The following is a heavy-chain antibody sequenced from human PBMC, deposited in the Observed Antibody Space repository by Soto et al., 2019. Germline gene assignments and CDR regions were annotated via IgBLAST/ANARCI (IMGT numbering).Heavy chain of an antibody. V-gene: IGHV4-34*01. CDR3: ARSNREGITGTTWLYYFDY. CDR2: INHSGST. Sequence: QVQLQQWGAGLLKPSETLSLTCAVYGGSFSGYYWRWIRQPPGKGLEWIGEINHSGSTNYNPSLKSRGTRSKLTRKNQFSLKLSSVTAADTSVYYCARSNREGITGTTWLYYFDYWGQGTLVTVSS. D-gene: IGHD1-20*01. CDR1: GGSFSGYY. J-gene: IGHJ4*02.